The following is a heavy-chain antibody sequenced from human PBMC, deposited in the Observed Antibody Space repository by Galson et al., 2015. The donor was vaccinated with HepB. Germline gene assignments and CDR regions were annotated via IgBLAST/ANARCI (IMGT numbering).Heavy chain of an antibody. V-gene: IGHV1-3*01. J-gene: IGHJ4*02. Sequence: SVKVSCKASGYTFTSYAMHWVRQAPGQRLEWMGWINAGNGNTKYAQKFQGRVTITRDTSASTAYMELSSLRSEDTAVYYCARDRDKHIVPLYPTLFDSWGQGILVTVSS. CDR2: INAGNGNT. CDR1: GYTFTSYA. D-gene: IGHD2-21*01. CDR3: ARDRDKHIVPLYPTLFDS.